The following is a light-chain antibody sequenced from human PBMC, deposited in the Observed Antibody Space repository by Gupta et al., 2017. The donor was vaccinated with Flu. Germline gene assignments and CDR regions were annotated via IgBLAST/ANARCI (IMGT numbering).Light chain of an antibody. CDR2: RNN. J-gene: IGLJ2*01. Sequence: SNIGSNDVDWYQLLPGAAPKLLIYRNNERPSGVPDRIAGSKSGTSASLAISAPQSDDEADYYCAAWDDSLSGPVSFGGGTKLTVL. CDR3: AAWDDSLSGPVS. CDR1: SNIGSND. V-gene: IGLV1-47*01.